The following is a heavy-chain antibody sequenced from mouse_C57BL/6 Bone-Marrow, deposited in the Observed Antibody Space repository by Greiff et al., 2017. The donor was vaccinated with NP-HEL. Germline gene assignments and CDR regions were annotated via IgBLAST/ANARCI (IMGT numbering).Heavy chain of an antibody. CDR2: IDPSDSET. J-gene: IGHJ3*01. D-gene: IGHD2-4*01. Sequence: VQLQQPGAELVRPGSSVKLSCKASGYTFTSYWMHWVKQRPIQGLEWICNIDPSDSETHYNQKFKDKATLTVDKSSSTAYMQLSSLTSEDSAVYYCARGGYDYDWFAYWGQGTLVTVSA. CDR3: ARGGYDYDWFAY. CDR1: GYTFTSYW. V-gene: IGHV1-52*01.